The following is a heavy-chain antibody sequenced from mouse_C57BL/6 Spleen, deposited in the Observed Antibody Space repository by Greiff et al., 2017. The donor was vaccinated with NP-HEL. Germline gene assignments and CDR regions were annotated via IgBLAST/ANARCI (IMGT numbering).Heavy chain of an antibody. CDR2: IYPGDGDT. Sequence: VQLQQSGPELVKPGASVKISCKASGYAFSSSWMNWVKQRPGKGLEWIGRIYPGDGDTNYNGKFKGKATLTADKSSSTAYSQLSRLTSEDSAVYFCATSWDGRGWFAYWGQGTLVTVSA. V-gene: IGHV1-82*01. J-gene: IGHJ3*01. D-gene: IGHD4-1*01. CDR1: GYAFSSSW. CDR3: ATSWDGRGWFAY.